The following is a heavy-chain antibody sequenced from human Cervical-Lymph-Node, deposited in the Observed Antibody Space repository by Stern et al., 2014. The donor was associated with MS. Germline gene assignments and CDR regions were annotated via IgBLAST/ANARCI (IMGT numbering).Heavy chain of an antibody. J-gene: IGHJ4*02. Sequence: VQLVESGPEVKKPGASVKVSCKASGYTFTGYYLHWVRQAPGQVLEWMGWIKPYRGATNYAQNPMGRVPMTTDTSISQGYMELSRLRSDDTGVYFCARGGAVVPAAMQNYWGQGTLVTVSS. CDR2: IKPYRGAT. CDR3: ARGGAVVPAAMQNY. D-gene: IGHD2-2*01. V-gene: IGHV1-2*02. CDR1: GYTFTGYY.